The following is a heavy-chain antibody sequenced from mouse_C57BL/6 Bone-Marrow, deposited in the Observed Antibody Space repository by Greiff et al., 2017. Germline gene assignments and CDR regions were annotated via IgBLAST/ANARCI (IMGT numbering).Heavy chain of an antibody. D-gene: IGHD2-5*01. Sequence: VQLQQPGAELVKPGASVKMSCTASGYTFTSYWITWVKQRPGQGLEWIGEIYPGSGSTNNNEKFKSKATLTVDTSSSTAYMQLSVLTSEYSAVDYCARPYYSNYWYFDVWGTGTTVTVSA. V-gene: IGHV1-55*01. CDR2: IYPGSGST. J-gene: IGHJ1*03. CDR3: ARPYYSNYWYFDV. CDR1: GYTFTSYW.